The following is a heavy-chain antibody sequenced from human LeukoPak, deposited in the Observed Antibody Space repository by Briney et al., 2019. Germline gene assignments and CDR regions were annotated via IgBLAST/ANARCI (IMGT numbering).Heavy chain of an antibody. CDR2: INPNSGDT. Sequence: ASVKVSCKASGYTFTGYYLHWVRQAPGQGLEWMGWINPNSGDTDYAQNFQGRVTMTRDTSISTAYLDLSRLRSDDAAVYYCARDMDTGPDLFDYWGQGTLVTVSS. CDR1: GYTFTGYY. CDR3: ARDMDTGPDLFDY. V-gene: IGHV1-2*02. D-gene: IGHD5-18*01. J-gene: IGHJ4*02.